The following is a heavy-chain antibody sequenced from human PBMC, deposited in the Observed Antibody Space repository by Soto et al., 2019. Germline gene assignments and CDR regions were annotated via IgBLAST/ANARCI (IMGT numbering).Heavy chain of an antibody. CDR3: ARRADGGGKRMLVRTYYHYGMDV. CDR1: GFTFGSYE. D-gene: IGHD6-6*01. J-gene: IGHJ6*02. Sequence: EVQLVESGGGLVQPGGSLRLSCAAPGFTFGSYEMTWVRQAPGKGLEGVHYISSRGSTIYYADSVKGRFTIPRDNAKNSLYLQMNSPRAEDTAVYYCARRADGGGKRMLVRTYYHYGMDVWGQGTTVTVSS. V-gene: IGHV3-48*03. CDR2: ISSRGSTI.